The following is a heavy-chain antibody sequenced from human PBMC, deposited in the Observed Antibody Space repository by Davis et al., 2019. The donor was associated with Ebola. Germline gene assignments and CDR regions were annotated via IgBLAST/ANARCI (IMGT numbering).Heavy chain of an antibody. J-gene: IGHJ4*02. CDR2: IKPDGSFR. CDR1: GISFSTHW. CDR3: AKHGTPTAI. D-gene: IGHD2-2*01. Sequence: GESLKISCAASGISFSTHWISWLRQAPGTGLEWVANIKPDGSFRDYLGAVRGRFTISRDNAKNSLDLQMNTLRAEDTAVYFCAKHGTPTAIGGQGTLVTVSS. V-gene: IGHV3-7*03.